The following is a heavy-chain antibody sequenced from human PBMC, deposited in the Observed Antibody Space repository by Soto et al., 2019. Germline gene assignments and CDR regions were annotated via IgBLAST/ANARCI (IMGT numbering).Heavy chain of an antibody. J-gene: IGHJ4*02. Sequence: GGSARLSCAASGFTFSSYAMSWVGQAPGKGLEWVSAISGSGGSTYYADSVKGRFTISRDNSKNTLYLQMNSLSAEDTAVYYCAKGILRYCSGGSRPPFDYWGQGTLVTVSS. CDR3: AKGILRYCSGGSRPPFDY. CDR2: ISGSGGST. D-gene: IGHD2-15*01. V-gene: IGHV3-23*01. CDR1: GFTFSSYA.